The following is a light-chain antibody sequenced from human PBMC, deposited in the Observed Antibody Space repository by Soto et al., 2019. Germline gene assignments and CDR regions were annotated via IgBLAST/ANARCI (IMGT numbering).Light chain of an antibody. J-gene: IGKJ1*01. CDR1: QSVRSSY. Sequence: EIVLTQSPDTLSLSPGESATLSCRASQSVRSSYLAWYQQTPGQTPRLLIYAASSRATGIPDRFSGSGSGPDFTLTISRLEPEDFAVYYCQQYGSSPSWTFGQGTKVDIK. CDR2: AAS. V-gene: IGKV3-20*01. CDR3: QQYGSSPSWT.